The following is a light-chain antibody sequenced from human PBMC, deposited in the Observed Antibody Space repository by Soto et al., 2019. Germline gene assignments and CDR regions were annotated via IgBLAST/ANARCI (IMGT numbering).Light chain of an antibody. CDR3: HTYDISLSGSYV. CDR1: SSNIGAGSD. V-gene: IGLV1-40*01. J-gene: IGLJ1*01. CDR2: INK. Sequence: QSVLTQPPSVSGAPGQTVTISCTGTSSNIGAGSDVHWYQQLPGAAPKLLIYINKNRPSGVPDRFSGSKSGSSASLAITGLQAEDEADYYCHTYDISLSGSYVFGTGTKVTVL.